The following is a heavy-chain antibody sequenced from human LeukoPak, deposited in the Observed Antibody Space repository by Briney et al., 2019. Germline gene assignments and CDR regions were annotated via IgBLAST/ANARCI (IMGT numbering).Heavy chain of an antibody. CDR3: ATGPPFDN. V-gene: IGHV3-23*01. Sequence: GGSLRLSCAASGFTFSSSALSWVRQAPGKGLEWVSAVSGSGGRIDYADSVKGRFTISRDNSKDTLFLQMSSLRAEDTAVYFCATGPPFDNWGQGTLVTVST. CDR1: GFTFSSSA. J-gene: IGHJ4*02. CDR2: VSGSGGRI.